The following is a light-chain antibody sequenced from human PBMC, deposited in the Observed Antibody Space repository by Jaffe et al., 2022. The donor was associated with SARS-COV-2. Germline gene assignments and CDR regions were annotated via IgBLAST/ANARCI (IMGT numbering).Light chain of an antibody. CDR2: GAS. Sequence: AIQMTQSPSSLSASVGDRVTITCRASQGIRDDLGWYQQKPGKAPQLLIYGASNLKSGVPSRFSGSGSDSEFTLTINGLQSEDFATYYCLQDFNYPWTFGQGTKVEIK. CDR3: LQDFNYPWT. J-gene: IGKJ1*01. V-gene: IGKV1-6*01. CDR1: QGIRDD.